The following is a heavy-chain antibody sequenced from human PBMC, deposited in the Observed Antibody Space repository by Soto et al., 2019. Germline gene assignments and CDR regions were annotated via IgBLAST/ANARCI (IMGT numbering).Heavy chain of an antibody. CDR3: ARRRVGGGKSRLDF. CDR2: MHYTGFS. D-gene: IGHD2-15*01. J-gene: IGHJ4*02. V-gene: IGHV4-59*08. CDR1: GDSVTSHY. Sequence: SETLSLTCSFSGDSVTSHYLTWIRQSPEKGLEWIGYMHYTGFSHYNPSLKSRVTMSVDTSGNHFSLNLTSVTASDTAVYHCARRRVGGGKSRLDFWGPGILVTVSS.